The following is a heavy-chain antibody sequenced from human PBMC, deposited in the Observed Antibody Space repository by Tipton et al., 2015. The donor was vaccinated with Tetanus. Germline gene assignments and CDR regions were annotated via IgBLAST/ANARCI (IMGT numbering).Heavy chain of an antibody. CDR3: ARDGTSWPLTQWFGETLDY. D-gene: IGHD3-10*01. V-gene: IGHV3-30*04. Sequence: SLRLSCAASGFTFSSYAMHWVRQAPGKGLEWVAVISYDGSNKYYADSVKGRFTISRDNSKNTLYLQMNSLRAEDTAVYYCARDGTSWPLTQWFGETLDYWGQGTLVTVSS. CDR1: GFTFSSYA. CDR2: ISYDGSNK. J-gene: IGHJ4*02.